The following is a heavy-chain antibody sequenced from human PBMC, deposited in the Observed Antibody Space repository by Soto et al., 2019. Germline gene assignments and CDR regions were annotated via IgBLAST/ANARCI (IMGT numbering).Heavy chain of an antibody. CDR1: GYSFTNNW. CDR3: ARMDIVATGVDY. V-gene: IGHV5-51*03. CDR2: IYPTDSDT. Sequence: EVQLVQSGAEVKKPGESLKISCKASGYSFTNNWIGWVRQMPGKGLEWVGIIYPTDSDTRYSPSFQGQVTISVDRSITPAYLQWSSLKASDTAIYYCARMDIVATGVDYWGQGTLVTVSS. D-gene: IGHD5-12*01. J-gene: IGHJ4*02.